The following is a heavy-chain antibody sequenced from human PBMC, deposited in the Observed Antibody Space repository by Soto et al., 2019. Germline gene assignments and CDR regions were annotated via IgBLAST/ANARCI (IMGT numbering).Heavy chain of an antibody. D-gene: IGHD4-17*01. CDR3: ARVNYGDSAFDFDY. J-gene: IGHJ4*02. V-gene: IGHV3-74*01. CDR2: INTDGSTT. Sequence: GGSLRLSCAASEFTFNNYWMHWVRQVPGKGLEWVSRINTDGSTTNYADSVMGRFTISRDSSSDTLYLLMNSLRPEDTAVYYCARVNYGDSAFDFDYWGQGTQVTVSS. CDR1: EFTFNNYW.